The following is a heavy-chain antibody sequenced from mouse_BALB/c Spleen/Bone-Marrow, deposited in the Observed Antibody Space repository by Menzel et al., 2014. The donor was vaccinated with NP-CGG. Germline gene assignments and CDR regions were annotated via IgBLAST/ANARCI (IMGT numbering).Heavy chain of an antibody. CDR1: GYTFXDYA. CDR3: ARGLSYYYGTSYYFDY. D-gene: IGHD1-1*01. Sequence: QVQLQQSGAELVRPGVSVKISCKGSGYTFXDYAMHWVKLSHAKSLEWIGIISSSYGDATYNQKFKGKATMTVDKSSNTAYMELARLTSEDSAIYYCARGLSYYYGTSYYFDYWGQGTTLTVSS. CDR2: ISSSYGDA. J-gene: IGHJ2*01. V-gene: IGHV1S137*01.